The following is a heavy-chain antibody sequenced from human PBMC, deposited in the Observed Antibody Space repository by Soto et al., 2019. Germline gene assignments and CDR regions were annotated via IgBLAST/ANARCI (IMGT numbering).Heavy chain of an antibody. CDR3: DKDILPRSSGAYYYYSGMDV. CDR2: ISGSGGST. Sequence: GGSLRLSCAASGFTFSSYAMSWVRQAPGKGLEWVSAISGSGGSTYYADSVKGRFTISRDNSKNTLYLQMNSLRAEDTAVYYCDKDILPRSSGAYYYYSGMDVWGQGTMVTVYS. J-gene: IGHJ6*02. V-gene: IGHV3-23*01. D-gene: IGHD6-25*01. CDR1: GFTFSSYA.